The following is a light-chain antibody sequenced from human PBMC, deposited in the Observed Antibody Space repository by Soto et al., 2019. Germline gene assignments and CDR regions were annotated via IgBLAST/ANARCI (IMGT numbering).Light chain of an antibody. CDR3: LQVRNFPRT. Sequence: DIQVTQSPSSVSASVGDRVTITCRASQGIGDRLAWYQHKPGKAPQLLIQAASTLLSGVPSRFSGSGSGTDFLLTINSLQTEDFATYYCLQVRNFPRTFGQGTKVEV. J-gene: IGKJ1*01. V-gene: IGKV1-12*01. CDR2: AAS. CDR1: QGIGDR.